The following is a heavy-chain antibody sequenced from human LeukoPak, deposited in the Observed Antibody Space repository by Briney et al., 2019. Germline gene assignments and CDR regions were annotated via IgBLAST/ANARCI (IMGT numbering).Heavy chain of an antibody. CDR3: ARGGNPGFDY. D-gene: IGHD4-23*01. CDR1: GYSFTSYW. J-gene: IGHJ4*02. CDR2: IYPGVSYT. V-gene: IGHV5-51*01. Sequence: HGESLKISCKGSGYSFTSYWIGWVRQMPGKGLEWMGIIYPGVSYTRSSRSFQGQVTISAAKSLSTAYLQWSILKAANTPQYYCARGGNPGFDYWGREPWSPSPQ.